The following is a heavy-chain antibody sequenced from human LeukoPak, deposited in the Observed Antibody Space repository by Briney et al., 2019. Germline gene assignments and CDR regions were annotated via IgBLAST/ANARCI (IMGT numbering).Heavy chain of an antibody. J-gene: IGHJ4*02. CDR3: AKGDSSGAFDY. V-gene: IGHV3-30-3*01. CDR2: ISYDGSNK. Sequence: GGSLRLSCAASGFTFSSYAMHWVRQAPGKGLEWVAVISYDGSNKYYADSVKGRFTISRDQSKNTLSLQMNSLRTEDTAVYYCAKGDSSGAFDYWGQGTLVTVSS. D-gene: IGHD6-19*01. CDR1: GFTFSSYA.